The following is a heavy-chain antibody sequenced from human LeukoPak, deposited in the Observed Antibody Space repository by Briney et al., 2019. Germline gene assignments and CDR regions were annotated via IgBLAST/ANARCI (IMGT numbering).Heavy chain of an antibody. CDR1: GYTISSGYY. CDR2: IYHSGST. V-gene: IGHV4-38-2*02. CDR3: ARCYYDSSGFYEDPTSFDY. J-gene: IGHJ4*02. Sequence: SETLSLTCTVSGYTISSGYYWGWIRPPPGKGLEWIGNIYHSGSTYYNPSLKSRVTISVDTSKNQFSLKLSSVTAADTAVYYCARCYYDSSGFYEDPTSFDYWGQGTLVTVSS. D-gene: IGHD3-22*01.